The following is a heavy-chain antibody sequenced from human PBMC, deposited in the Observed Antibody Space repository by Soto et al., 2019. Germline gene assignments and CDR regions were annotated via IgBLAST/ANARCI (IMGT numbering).Heavy chain of an antibody. Sequence: QVQLQESGPGLVKPSQTLSLPCTVSGGSISSGGYYWSWIRQHPGKGLELIGYIYYSWSTYYNPSLERRVTISVETTKNQSSLKLSSVTAVDAAVYYCARGFGDFTKFDYWGQGTLVTVSS. CDR1: GGSISSGGYY. V-gene: IGHV4-31*03. J-gene: IGHJ4*02. CDR2: IYYSWST. D-gene: IGHD4-17*01. CDR3: ARGFGDFTKFDY.